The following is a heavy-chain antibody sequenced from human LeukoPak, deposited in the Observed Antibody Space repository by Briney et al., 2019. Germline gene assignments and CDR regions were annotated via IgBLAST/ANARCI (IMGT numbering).Heavy chain of an antibody. J-gene: IGHJ3*02. CDR2: IYYSGST. Sequence: PSETLSLICTVSGGSISSYYWSWIRQPPGKGLEWIGYIYYSGSTNYNPSLKSRVTISVDTSKNQFSLKLSSVTAADTAVYYCARDAGTMVRGVVIGAFNIWGQGTMVTVSS. CDR1: GGSISSYY. V-gene: IGHV4-59*01. D-gene: IGHD3-10*01. CDR3: ARDAGTMVRGVVIGAFNI.